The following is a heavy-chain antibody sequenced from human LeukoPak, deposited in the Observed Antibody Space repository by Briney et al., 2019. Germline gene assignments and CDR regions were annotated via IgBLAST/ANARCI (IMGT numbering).Heavy chain of an antibody. D-gene: IGHD3-22*01. CDR2: ISAYNGNT. J-gene: IGHJ4*02. CDR1: GYTFISYG. CDR3: ARDDRSGYYDD. Sequence: ASVKVSCKASGYTFISYGISWMRQAPGQGLEWMGWISAYNGNTNNAQKFQGRVTVTTDTSTSTAYIELRSLRSDDTAVYYCARDDRSGYYDDWGQGTLVTVSS. V-gene: IGHV1-18*01.